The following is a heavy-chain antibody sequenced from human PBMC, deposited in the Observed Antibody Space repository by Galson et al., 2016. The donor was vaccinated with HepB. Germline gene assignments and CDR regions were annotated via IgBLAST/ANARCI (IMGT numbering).Heavy chain of an antibody. CDR3: ARHPFDY. V-gene: IGHV4-39*01. CDR1: GVSIISSTYY. J-gene: IGHJ4*02. CDR2: IYYSVNT. Sequence: SETLSLTCTVSGVSIISSTYYWGWIRQPPGKGLEWIGSIYYSVNTQYNPSLKSRVTIFVDTSRNQFSLKLTSVTAADTAIYYCARHPFDYWGQGTLVTVSS.